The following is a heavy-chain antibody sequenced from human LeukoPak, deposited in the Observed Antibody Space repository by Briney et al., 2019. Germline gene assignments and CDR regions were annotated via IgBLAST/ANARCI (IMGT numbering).Heavy chain of an antibody. D-gene: IGHD3-3*01. CDR2: ISSSSSYI. CDR1: GFTFSSYS. V-gene: IGHV3-21*01. Sequence: GGSLRLSCAASGFTFSSYSMNWVRQAPGKGLEWVSSISSSSSYIYYADSVKGRFTISRDNAKNSLYLQMNSLRAEDTAVYYCAKVLRFLDAFDIWGQGTMVTVSS. J-gene: IGHJ3*02. CDR3: AKVLRFLDAFDI.